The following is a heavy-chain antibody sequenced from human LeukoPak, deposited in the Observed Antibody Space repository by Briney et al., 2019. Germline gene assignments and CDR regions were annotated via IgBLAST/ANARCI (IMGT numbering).Heavy chain of an antibody. CDR3: ARVLPYDYINRFDR. V-gene: IGHV3-21*01. CDR1: GFAFSTYS. D-gene: IGHD4-11*01. J-gene: IGHJ5*02. CDR2: ITSSSDYI. Sequence: PGGSLRLSCVASGFAFSTYSMNWVRQAPGKGLEWVSSITSSSDYIYSADSLKGRFTISRDNAKNSLYLQMNSLRAGDTAVYYCARVLPYDYINRFDRWGQGTLVTVSS.